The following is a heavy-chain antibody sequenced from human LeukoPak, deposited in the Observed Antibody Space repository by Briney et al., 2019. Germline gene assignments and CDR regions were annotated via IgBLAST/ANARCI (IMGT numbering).Heavy chain of an antibody. J-gene: IGHJ4*02. CDR2: INAGNGNT. CDR3: ARDLRPAGPVDHEYYYGSGSYSY. CDR1: GYTFTGYA. D-gene: IGHD3-10*01. Sequence: ASVKVSCKASGYTFTGYAMHWVRQAPGQRLEWMGWINAGNGNTKYSQKFQGRVTITRDTSASTAYMELSSLRSEDTAVYYCARDLRPAGPVDHEYYYGSGSYSYWGQGTLVTVSS. V-gene: IGHV1-3*01.